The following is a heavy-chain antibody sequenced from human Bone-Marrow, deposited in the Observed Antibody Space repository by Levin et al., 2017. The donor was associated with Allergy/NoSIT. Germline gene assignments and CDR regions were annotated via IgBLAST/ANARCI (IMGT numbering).Heavy chain of an antibody. CDR3: ARGTVGLWELLGY. D-gene: IGHD1-26*01. J-gene: IGHJ4*02. CDR1: GYTFTVYY. Sequence: GASVKVSCKASGYTFTVYYMHWVRQAPGQGLEWMGWINPNSGGTNYAQKFQGRVTMTRDTSITTAYMELSRLRSDDTAVYYCARGTVGLWELLGYWGQGTLVTVSS. V-gene: IGHV1-2*02. CDR2: INPNSGGT.